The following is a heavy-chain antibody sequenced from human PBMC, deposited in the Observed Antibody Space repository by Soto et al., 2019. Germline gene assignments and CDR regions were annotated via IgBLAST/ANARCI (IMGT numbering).Heavy chain of an antibody. CDR3: ARERPDGARLDP. J-gene: IGHJ5*02. CDR2: IYYSGST. D-gene: IGHD6-6*01. Sequence: PSETLSLTCSVSGGSIKNNIYYWGWIRQPPGKGLEWIGYIYYSGSTYYSPSLKSRVTISVGTSKNQFSLKLSSVTAADTAVYYCARERPDGARLDPWGQGTLVTVSS. V-gene: IGHV4-30-4*08. CDR1: GGSIKNNIYY.